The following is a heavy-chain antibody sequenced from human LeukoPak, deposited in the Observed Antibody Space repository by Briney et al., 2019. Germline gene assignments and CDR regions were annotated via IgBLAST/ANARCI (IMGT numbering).Heavy chain of an antibody. J-gene: IGHJ5*02. CDR1: GGSFSGYY. CDR2: INHSGST. V-gene: IGHV4-34*01. D-gene: IGHD6-13*01. CDR3: ARGGRIAAAGTGTDWFDP. Sequence: SETLSLTCAVYGGSFSGYYWSWIRQPPGKGLEGMGEINHSGSTNYNPSLKSRGTISVDTSKNQFSLKLSSVTAADTAVYYCARGGRIAAAGTGTDWFDPWGQGTLVIVSS.